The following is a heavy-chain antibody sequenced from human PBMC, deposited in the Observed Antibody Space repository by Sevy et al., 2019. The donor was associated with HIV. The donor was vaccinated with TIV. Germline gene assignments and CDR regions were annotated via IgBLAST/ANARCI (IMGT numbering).Heavy chain of an antibody. V-gene: IGHV6-1*01. D-gene: IGHD6-19*01. CDR2: SYYRSTWHK. J-gene: IGHJ4*02. Sequence: SQTLSLTCVISGDSVSRNGAAWNWIRQSPSRGLEWLGRSYYRSTWHKDYAISVKSRLTITPDTSKNQFFFQLNSVTPEDTAMYYCARAVAGVYYFDYWGQGTLVTVSS. CDR3: ARAVAGVYYFDY. CDR1: GDSVSRNGAA.